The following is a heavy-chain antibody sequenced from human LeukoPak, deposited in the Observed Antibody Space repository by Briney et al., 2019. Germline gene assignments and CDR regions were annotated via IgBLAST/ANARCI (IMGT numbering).Heavy chain of an antibody. V-gene: IGHV1-46*03. CDR2: INPSGGST. J-gene: IGHJ4*02. CDR1: GYTFTSYD. D-gene: IGHD6-19*01. CDR3: ARVGAVAGRAPDY. Sequence: ASVKVSCKASGYTFTSYDINWVRQAPGQGLEWMGIINPSGGSTSYAQKFQGRVTMTRDTSTSTVYMELSSLRSEDTAVYYCARVGAVAGRAPDYWGQGTLVTVSS.